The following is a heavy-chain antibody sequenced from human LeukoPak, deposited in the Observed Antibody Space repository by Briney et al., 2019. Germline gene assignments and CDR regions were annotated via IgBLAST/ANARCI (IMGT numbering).Heavy chain of an antibody. Sequence: SETLSLTCTVSGGSISSGDYYWSWIRQPPGKGLEWIGYIYYSGSTYYNPSLKSRVTISVDTSKNQFSLKLSSVTAADTAVYYCARGFGYSNYLDYWGQGTLVTVSS. D-gene: IGHD4-11*01. V-gene: IGHV4-30-4*08. CDR2: IYYSGST. CDR1: GGSISSGDYY. CDR3: ARGFGYSNYLDY. J-gene: IGHJ4*02.